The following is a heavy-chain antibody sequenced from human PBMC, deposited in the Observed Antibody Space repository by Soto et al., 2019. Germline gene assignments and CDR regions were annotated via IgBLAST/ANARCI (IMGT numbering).Heavy chain of an antibody. V-gene: IGHV3-23*01. Sequence: GGSLRLSCAASGFTFSSYAMSWVRQAPGKGLEWVSAISGSGGSTYYADSVKGRFTISVDTSKNQFSLKLSSVTAADTAVYYCVRQSGYHNWFDPWGQGTLVTVSS. CDR2: ISGSGGST. CDR3: VRQSGYHNWFDP. D-gene: IGHD3-22*01. J-gene: IGHJ5*02. CDR1: GFTFSSYA.